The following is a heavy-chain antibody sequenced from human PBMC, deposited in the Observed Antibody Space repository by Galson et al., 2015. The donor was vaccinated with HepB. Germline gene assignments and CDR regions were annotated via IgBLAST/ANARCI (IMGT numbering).Heavy chain of an antibody. J-gene: IGHJ6*02. CDR3: ARSRKENPDPLPMDV. D-gene: IGHD2/OR15-2a*01. V-gene: IGHV2-5*02. Sequence: PALVKPTQTLTLTCTFSGFSLTTIGVGVGWIRQPPGKALQWLALIYWDDDKRYSPSLQSRLTITKDTSKNQVVPTMTNMDPVDTAPYFRARSRKENPDPLPMDVWGQGTSISLSS. CDR2: IYWDDDK. CDR1: GFSLTTIGVG.